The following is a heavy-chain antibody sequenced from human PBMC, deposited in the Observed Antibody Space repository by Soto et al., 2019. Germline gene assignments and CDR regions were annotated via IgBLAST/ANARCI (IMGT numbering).Heavy chain of an antibody. V-gene: IGHV4-31*02. CDR1: GGSISSGGYY. CDR2: IYYSGST. Sequence: PSETLSLTCTVSGGSISSGGYYWSWIRQHPGKGLKWNGYIYYSGSTYYNPSLRSRVTISADTSKNQLSLKLSSLSAADTAVYYCARSHGDYYDSGFDSWGQGTLVTVSS. CDR3: ARSHGDYYDSGFDS. J-gene: IGHJ4*02. D-gene: IGHD3-22*01.